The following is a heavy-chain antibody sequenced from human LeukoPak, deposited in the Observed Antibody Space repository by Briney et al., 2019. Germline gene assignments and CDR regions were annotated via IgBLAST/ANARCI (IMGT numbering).Heavy chain of an antibody. CDR2: IYSGGST. J-gene: IGHJ4*02. D-gene: IGHD2/OR15-2a*01. Sequence: GGSLRLSCAASGFTVSSNYMSWVRQAPGKGLEWVSVIYSGGSTYYADSVKGRFTISRDNSKNTLYLQMNSLRAEDTAVYYCARANSPKRHYFDYWGQGTLVTVSS. CDR3: ARANSPKRHYFDY. CDR1: GFTVSSNY. V-gene: IGHV3-66*01.